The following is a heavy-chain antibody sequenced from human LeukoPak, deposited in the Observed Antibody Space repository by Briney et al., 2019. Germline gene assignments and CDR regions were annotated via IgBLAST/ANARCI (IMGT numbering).Heavy chain of an antibody. D-gene: IGHD1-26*01. CDR2: IWYDGSNK. CDR3: ARDRGSGRRLDY. CDR1: GFTFSSYG. J-gene: IGHJ4*02. Sequence: GGSLRLSCAESGFTFSSYGMHWVRQAPGKGLEWVAVIWYDGSNKYYADSVKGRFTISRDNSKNTLYLQMNSLRAEDTAVYYCARDRGSGRRLDYWGQGTLVTVSS. V-gene: IGHV3-33*01.